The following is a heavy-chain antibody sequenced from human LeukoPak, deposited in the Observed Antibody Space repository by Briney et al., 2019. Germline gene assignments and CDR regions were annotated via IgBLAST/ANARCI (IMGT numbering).Heavy chain of an antibody. CDR3: AKDKGYSSGWYSFDY. V-gene: IGHV3-23*01. D-gene: IGHD6-19*01. Sequence: SGGSLRLSCAASGFIFSSYAVSWVRQALGKGLEWVSAISGSGGSTYYADSVKGRFTISRDNSKNTLYLQMNSLRAEDTAVYYCAKDKGYSSGWYSFDYWGQGTLVTVSS. CDR2: ISGSGGST. CDR1: GFIFSSYA. J-gene: IGHJ4*02.